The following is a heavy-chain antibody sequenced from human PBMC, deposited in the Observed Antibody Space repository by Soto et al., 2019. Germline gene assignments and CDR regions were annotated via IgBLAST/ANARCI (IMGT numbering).Heavy chain of an antibody. CDR2: IYWDDEE. Sequence: QITLKESGPTLVKPTQTLTLTCTFSGFSLTTSGVGVGWIRQPPGKALEWLSLIYWDDEERYSPSLKNRLTITKDTSKNQVVLSMTNMDPVDTGTYYCVHNYMVRGLPPEFDTWGPGILVTVSS. CDR1: GFSLTTSGVG. J-gene: IGHJ5*02. D-gene: IGHD3-10*01. CDR3: VHNYMVRGLPPEFDT. V-gene: IGHV2-5*02.